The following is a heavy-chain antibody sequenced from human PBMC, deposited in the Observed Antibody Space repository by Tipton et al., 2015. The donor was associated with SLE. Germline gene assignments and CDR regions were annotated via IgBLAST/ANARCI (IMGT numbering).Heavy chain of an antibody. D-gene: IGHD6-13*01. Sequence: TLSLTCAVYGGSLSGHYWSWVRQSPGKGLEWIGESNDSGKTNYNPALKSRATISVDTSRNQFSLRLTSVSAADTGVYYCARDTSIWFSYWGQGTLVTVSS. V-gene: IGHV4-34*01. J-gene: IGHJ4*02. CDR1: GGSLSGHY. CDR2: SNDSGKT. CDR3: ARDTSIWFSY.